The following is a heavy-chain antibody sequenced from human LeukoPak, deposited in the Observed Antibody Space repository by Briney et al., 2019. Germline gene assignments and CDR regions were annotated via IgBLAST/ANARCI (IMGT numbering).Heavy chain of an antibody. J-gene: IGHJ5*02. CDR1: GGSISSYY. CDR2: IYYSGST. Sequence: SETLSLTCTVSGGSISSYYWSWLRQHPGKGLEWIGYIYYSGSTYYNPSLKSRVTISVDTSKNQFSLKLSSVTAADTAVYYCARSSTMAIRGDNWFDPWGQGTLVTVSS. D-gene: IGHD3-10*01. V-gene: IGHV4-59*06. CDR3: ARSSTMAIRGDNWFDP.